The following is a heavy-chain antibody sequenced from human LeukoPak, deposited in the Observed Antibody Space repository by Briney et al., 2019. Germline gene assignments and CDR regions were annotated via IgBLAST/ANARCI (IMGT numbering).Heavy chain of an antibody. V-gene: IGHV1-24*01. Sequence: ASVKVSCKVSGYTLTELSMHWVRQAPGKGLEWMGGFDPEDGGTIYAQKFQGRVTMTEDTSTDTAYMELSSLRSEDTAVYYCATALIAALDYYYYMDVWGKGTTVTVSS. J-gene: IGHJ6*03. CDR1: GYTLTELS. CDR3: ATALIAALDYYYYMDV. D-gene: IGHD6-6*01. CDR2: FDPEDGGT.